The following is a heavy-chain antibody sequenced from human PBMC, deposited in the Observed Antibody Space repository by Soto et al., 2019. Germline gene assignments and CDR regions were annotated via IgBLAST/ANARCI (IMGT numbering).Heavy chain of an antibody. Sequence: QVQLQQWGAGLLKPSETLSLTCAVYGGSFSGYYWSWIRQPPGKGLEWIGEINHSGSTNYNPSLKSRVTISVDTSKNQFSLKLSSVTAADTAVYYCARTGRYYYGSGSYPHWGQGTLVTVSS. CDR1: GGSFSGYY. V-gene: IGHV4-34*01. CDR2: INHSGST. CDR3: ARTGRYYYGSGSYPH. J-gene: IGHJ4*02. D-gene: IGHD3-10*01.